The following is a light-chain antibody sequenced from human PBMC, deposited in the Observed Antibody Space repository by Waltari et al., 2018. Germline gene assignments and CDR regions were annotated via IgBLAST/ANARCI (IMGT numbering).Light chain of an antibody. V-gene: IGLV3-1*01. CDR1: NLETKL. Sequence: YDLTQPPALSVAPGETATITCPGENLETKLVSWNQQNAGQAPVLVAFQDNKRPSGIPERFSGSNSGSTATLIISGSQAIDEADYYCQAWDSGSYVVFGGGTKLTVL. J-gene: IGLJ2*01. CDR2: QDN. CDR3: QAWDSGSYVV.